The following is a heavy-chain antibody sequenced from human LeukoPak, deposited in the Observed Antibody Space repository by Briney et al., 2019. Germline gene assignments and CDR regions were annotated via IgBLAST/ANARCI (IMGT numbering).Heavy chain of an antibody. J-gene: IGHJ6*03. CDR1: GGSISSYY. Sequence: PSETLSLTCTVSGGSISSYYWSWIRQPPGKGLEWIGYIYDSGSTNYNPSLKSRVTISVDTSKNQFSLKLSSVTAADTAVYYCARGSVYGGYGQGYYYYYMDVWGKGTTVTVSS. V-gene: IGHV4-59*01. CDR2: IYDSGST. CDR3: ARGSVYGGYGQGYYYYYMDV. D-gene: IGHD5-12*01.